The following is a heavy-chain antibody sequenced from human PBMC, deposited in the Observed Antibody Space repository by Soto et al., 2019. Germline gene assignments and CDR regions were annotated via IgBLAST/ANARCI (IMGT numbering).Heavy chain of an antibody. CDR3: ARELSCSGGSCYYYYYYMDV. D-gene: IGHD2-15*01. V-gene: IGHV3-21*01. J-gene: IGHJ6*03. CDR1: GFTFSSYS. CDR2: ISSSSYI. Sequence: PGGSLRLSCAASGFTFSSYSMNWVRQAPGKGLEWVSSISSSSYIYYADSVKGRFTISRDNAKNSLYLQMNSLRAEDTAVYYCARELSCSGGSCYYYYYYMDVWGKGTTVTVSS.